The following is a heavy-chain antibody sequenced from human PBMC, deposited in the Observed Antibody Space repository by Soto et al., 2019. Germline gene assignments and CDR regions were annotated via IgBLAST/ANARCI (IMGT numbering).Heavy chain of an antibody. V-gene: IGHV4-59*01. D-gene: IGHD1-26*01. CDR2: IYASGSP. Sequence: SGTLSLTCTISGGSIIVYYWSWIRQTAGQGLEWIGYIYASGSPYYNPSLRSRVTISADTSKNQISLKLTSPTAADTAVYYCARGVGSSPPQYWGRGTLVTVST. J-gene: IGHJ4*02. CDR1: GGSIIVYY. CDR3: ARGVGSSPPQY.